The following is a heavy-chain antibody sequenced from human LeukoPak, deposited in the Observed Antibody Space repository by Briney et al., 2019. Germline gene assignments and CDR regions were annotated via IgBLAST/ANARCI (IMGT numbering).Heavy chain of an antibody. CDR3: AKDTPSSSWYGAIDY. CDR2: ISWNSGSI. V-gene: IGHV3-9*01. Sequence: PGGSLRLSCAASGFTFDDYAMHWVRQAPGKGLEWVSGISWNSGSIGYADSAKGRFTISRDNAKNSPYLQMNSLRAEDTALYYCAKDTPSSSWYGAIDYWGQGTLVTVSS. J-gene: IGHJ4*02. D-gene: IGHD6-13*01. CDR1: GFTFDDYA.